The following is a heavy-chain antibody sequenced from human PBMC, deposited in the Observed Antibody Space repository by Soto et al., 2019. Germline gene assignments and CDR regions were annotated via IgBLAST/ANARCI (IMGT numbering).Heavy chain of an antibody. D-gene: IGHD6-6*01. J-gene: IGHJ6*03. CDR1: GFTLSGYV. Sequence: GGSLRLSCAASGFTLSGYVMDWVCQAPGKGLEYVSGISSNGVGTYYANSVQGRFTISRDNSKNTVYLQMGSLRPEDMAVYYCARRARPDFYYMDVWGKGTTVTVSS. CDR3: ARRARPDFYYMDV. V-gene: IGHV3-64*01. CDR2: ISSNGVGT.